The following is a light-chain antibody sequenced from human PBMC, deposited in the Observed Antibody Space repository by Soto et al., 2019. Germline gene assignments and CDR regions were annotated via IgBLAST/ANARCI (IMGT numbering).Light chain of an antibody. V-gene: IGKV3-20*01. J-gene: IGKJ3*01. CDR1: QSVASNH. CDR3: HHYGRSPIFT. Sequence: EVVLTQSPGTLSLSAGERATLSCRASQSVASNHLAWYQQRPGQAPRLLIYDASTSAAGIPARFSGSGSGTDFTLTNSRLEPEDFGVFFCHHYGRSPIFTFGPGKTVD. CDR2: DAS.